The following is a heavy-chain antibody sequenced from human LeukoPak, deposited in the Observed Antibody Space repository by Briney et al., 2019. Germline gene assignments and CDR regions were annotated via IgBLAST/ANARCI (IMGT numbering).Heavy chain of an antibody. V-gene: IGHV3-23*01. CDR2: ISGSGIST. D-gene: IGHD3-9*01. Sequence: TGGSLRLSCAASGFTVSSNYMSWVRQAPGKGLEWVSAISGSGISTYYAESLKTRFTISRDNSKNTLYLQMNSLRAEDTALYYCANAMYYDILTGFPPEEDYWGQGTQVTVSS. J-gene: IGHJ4*02. CDR3: ANAMYYDILTGFPPEEDY. CDR1: GFTVSSNY.